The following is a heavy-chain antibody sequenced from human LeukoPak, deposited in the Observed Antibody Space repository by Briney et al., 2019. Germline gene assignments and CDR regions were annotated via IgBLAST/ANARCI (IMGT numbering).Heavy chain of an antibody. J-gene: IGHJ5*02. CDR2: ISSSSSYI. CDR3: ARGEDTAMVTGGYNWFDP. Sequence: GGSLRLSCAASGFTFSSYSMNWVRQAPGRGLEWVSCISSSSSYIYYADSVKGRFTISRDNAKNSLYLQMNSLRAEDTAVYYCARGEDTAMVTGGYNWFDPWGQGTLVTVSS. D-gene: IGHD5-18*01. V-gene: IGHV3-21*01. CDR1: GFTFSSYS.